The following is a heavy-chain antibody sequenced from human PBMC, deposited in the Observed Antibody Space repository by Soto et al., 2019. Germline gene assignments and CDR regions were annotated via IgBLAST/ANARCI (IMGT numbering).Heavy chain of an antibody. CDR3: ARDGRKWLLPPDEAFDI. V-gene: IGHV4-61*01. Sequence: PSETLSLTCTVSGGSVSGGSYYWTWIRQPPGKGLEWIGYIYYSGSTSYNPSLKSRVTISLDTSKNQFSLRLSSVTAADTAVYYCARDGRKWLLPPDEAFDIWGPGTMVTVS. CDR2: IYYSGST. CDR1: GGSVSGGSYY. J-gene: IGHJ3*02. D-gene: IGHD3-22*01.